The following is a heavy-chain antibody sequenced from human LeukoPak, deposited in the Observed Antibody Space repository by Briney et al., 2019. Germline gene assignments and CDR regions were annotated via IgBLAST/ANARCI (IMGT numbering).Heavy chain of an antibody. D-gene: IGHD3-22*01. Sequence: SETLSLTCTVSGGSISSSSYYWGWIRQPPGKGLEWIGSIYYSGSTYYNPSLKSRVTISVDTSKNQFSLKLSSVTAADTAVYYCARDSPHYYDSSGLGGYWGQGTLVTVSS. J-gene: IGHJ4*02. CDR1: GGSISSSSYY. CDR2: IYYSGST. V-gene: IGHV4-39*07. CDR3: ARDSPHYYDSSGLGGY.